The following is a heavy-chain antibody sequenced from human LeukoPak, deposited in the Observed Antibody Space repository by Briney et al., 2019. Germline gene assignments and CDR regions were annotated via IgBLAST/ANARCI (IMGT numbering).Heavy chain of an antibody. D-gene: IGHD6-19*01. CDR1: GVSISRYQ. CDR3: ARDSAWSYFDY. CDR2: IYDTGST. V-gene: IGHV4-59*01. Sequence: SETLSLTCTVSGVSISRYQWTWIRQPPGKGLEWIGYIYDTGSTNHNPSLKSRVAISVDTSKNQFSLKLSSVTAADTAVYYCARDSAWSYFDYWGQGTLVTVSS. J-gene: IGHJ4*02.